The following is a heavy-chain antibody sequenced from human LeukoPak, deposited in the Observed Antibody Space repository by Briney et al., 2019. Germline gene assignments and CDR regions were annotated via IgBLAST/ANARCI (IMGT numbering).Heavy chain of an antibody. J-gene: IGHJ4*02. CDR1: GFTFRSYT. V-gene: IGHV3-21*06. Sequence: PGGSLRLSCSGSGFTFRSYTMTWVRQAPGKGLEWVSSIYGDGTLKYYADSLKGRFTISRVNANNSVYLQMKSLTADDSGLYFCARDYSSGWFGKGAYWGQGTRVLVSS. D-gene: IGHD6-19*01. CDR2: IYGDGTLK. CDR3: ARDYSSGWFGKGAY.